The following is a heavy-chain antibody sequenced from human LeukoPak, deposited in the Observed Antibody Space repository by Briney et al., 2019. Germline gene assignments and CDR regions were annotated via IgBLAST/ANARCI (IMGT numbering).Heavy chain of an antibody. J-gene: IGHJ4*02. CDR3: ARRYSSGWYEGFDY. CDR2: IYYSGST. CDR1: GGSISSYY. V-gene: IGHV4-59*08. D-gene: IGHD6-19*01. Sequence: PSETLSLTCTVSGGSISSYYWSWIRQPPGKGLEWIGYIYYSGSTNYNPSLKSRVTISVDTSKNQFSLKLSSVTAADMAVYYCARRYSSGWYEGFDYWGQGTLVTVSS.